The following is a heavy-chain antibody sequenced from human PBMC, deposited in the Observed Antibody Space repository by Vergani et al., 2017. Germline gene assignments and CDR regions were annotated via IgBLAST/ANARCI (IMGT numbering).Heavy chain of an antibody. Sequence: EVQLVESGGGLVKPGGSLRLSCAASGFTFSSYSMNWVRQAPGKGLEWVSSISSSSSYIYYADSVKGRFTISRDNAKNSLYLQMNSLRAEDTAVYYCARDGLAYSSSNXFDPWGQGTLVTVSS. J-gene: IGHJ5*02. D-gene: IGHD6-6*01. V-gene: IGHV3-21*01. CDR2: ISSSSSYI. CDR3: ARDGLAYSSSNXFDP. CDR1: GFTFSSYS.